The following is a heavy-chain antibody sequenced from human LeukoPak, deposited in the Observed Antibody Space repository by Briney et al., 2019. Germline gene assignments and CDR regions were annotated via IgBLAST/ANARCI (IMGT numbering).Heavy chain of an antibody. CDR2: ISPDGSAK. D-gene: IGHD3-16*01. CDR1: GFTFSQHW. J-gene: IGHJ5*02. CDR3: ARDYNWGWGP. Sequence: GGSLRLSCAASGFTFSQHWMSWVRQAPGKGLEWMADISPDGSAKFYVDSVKGRFSISRDNAKSSLYLQVNSLRAEDTAVYYCARDYNWGWGPWGQGTLVTVSS. V-gene: IGHV3-7*01.